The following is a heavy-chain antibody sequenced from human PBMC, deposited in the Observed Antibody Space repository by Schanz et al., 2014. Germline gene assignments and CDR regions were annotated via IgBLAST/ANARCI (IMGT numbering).Heavy chain of an antibody. Sequence: VQLVESGGGLVQPGGSLRLSCAASGFTFISYDIHWVRQAPGKGLEWVAVIRYDGRNKNFVESVKGRFTISRDNSNNTVYLQMNTLRAEDTAVYYCAKHVRSLTGNDYWGQGTLVTVSS. CDR2: IRYDGRNK. V-gene: IGHV3-30*02. D-gene: IGHD3-9*01. J-gene: IGHJ4*02. CDR1: GFTFISYD. CDR3: AKHVRSLTGNDY.